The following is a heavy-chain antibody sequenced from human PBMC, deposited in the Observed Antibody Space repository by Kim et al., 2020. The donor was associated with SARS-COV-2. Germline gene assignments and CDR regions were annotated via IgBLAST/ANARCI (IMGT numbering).Heavy chain of an antibody. CDR2: ISYDGSNK. CDR1: GFTFSSYG. V-gene: IGHV3-30*18. CDR3: AKKRYFDWLPFDFDY. J-gene: IGHJ4*02. D-gene: IGHD3-9*01. Sequence: GGSLRLSCAASGFTFSSYGMHWVRQAPGKGLEWVAVISYDGSNKYYADSVKGRFTISRDNSKNTLYLQMNSLRAEDTAVYYCAKKRYFDWLPFDFDYWGQGTLVTVSP.